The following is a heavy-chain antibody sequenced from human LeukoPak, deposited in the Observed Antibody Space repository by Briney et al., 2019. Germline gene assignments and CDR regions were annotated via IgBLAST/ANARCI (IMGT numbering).Heavy chain of an antibody. Sequence: GGSLRLSCAASGFTFSSYAMSWVRQAQGKGLEWVSAISGSGGSTYYADSVKGRFTISRDNSKNTLYLQMNSLRAEDTAVYYCAKPLQLLGVSDAFDIWGQGTMVTVSS. CDR3: AKPLQLLGVSDAFDI. CDR2: ISGSGGST. V-gene: IGHV3-23*01. CDR1: GFTFSSYA. J-gene: IGHJ3*02. D-gene: IGHD2-2*01.